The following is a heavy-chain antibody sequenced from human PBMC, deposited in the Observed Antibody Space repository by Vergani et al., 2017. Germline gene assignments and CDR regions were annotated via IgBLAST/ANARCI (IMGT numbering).Heavy chain of an antibody. D-gene: IGHD3-10*01. CDR2: ISYDGSNK. CDR1: GFTFSSYA. J-gene: IGHJ4*02. CDR3: ARDPGEESVGSLDY. Sequence: QVQLVESGGGVVQPGRSLRLSCAASGFTFSSYAMHWVRQAPGKGLEWVAVISYDGSNKYYADSVKGRFTISRDNAKNSLYLQMNSLRAEDTAVYYCARDPGEESVGSLDYWGQGTLVTVSS. V-gene: IGHV3-30-3*01.